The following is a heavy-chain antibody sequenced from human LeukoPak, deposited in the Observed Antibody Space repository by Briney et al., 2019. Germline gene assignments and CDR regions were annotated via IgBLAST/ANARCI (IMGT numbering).Heavy chain of an antibody. J-gene: IGHJ4*02. D-gene: IGHD1-26*01. Sequence: GGSLRLSCAASGFTFSDYYMSWIRQAPGKGLEWVSYISSSGSTIYYADSVKGRFTISRDNAKNSLYLQMNSPRAEDTAVYYCARALDRGSYAIDYWGQGTLVTVSS. CDR3: ARALDRGSYAIDY. CDR2: ISSSGSTI. CDR1: GFTFSDYY. V-gene: IGHV3-11*01.